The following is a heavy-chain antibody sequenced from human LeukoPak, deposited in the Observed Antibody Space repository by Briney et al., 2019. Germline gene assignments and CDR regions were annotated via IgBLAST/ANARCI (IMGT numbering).Heavy chain of an antibody. CDR2: IYYSGST. V-gene: IGHV4-39*03. J-gene: IGHJ4*02. D-gene: IGHD3-10*01. Sequence: PSETLSLTCTVSGGSISSSSYYWGWIRQPPGKGLEWIGGIYYSGSTYYNPSLKSRVTISVDTSKNQFSLKLSSVTAADTAVYYCHLWFGELLREGEDYWGQGTLVTVSS. CDR1: GGSISSSSYY. CDR3: HLWFGELLREGEDY.